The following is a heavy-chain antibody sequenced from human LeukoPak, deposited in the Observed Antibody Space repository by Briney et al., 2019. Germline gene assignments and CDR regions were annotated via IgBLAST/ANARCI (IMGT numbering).Heavy chain of an antibody. V-gene: IGHV1-18*01. CDR1: GYTFTNFG. CDR2: ISAYIGRR. D-gene: IGHD1-26*01. Sequence: ASVKVSCKAFGYTFTNFGISWVRQAPGQGLEWMGWISAYIGRRNYAQILQGRVAMTTDISTNTAYMELRSLRSDDTAVYYCARDRDGSHSYYYYGMDVWGQGTTVTVSS. J-gene: IGHJ6*02. CDR3: ARDRDGSHSYYYYGMDV.